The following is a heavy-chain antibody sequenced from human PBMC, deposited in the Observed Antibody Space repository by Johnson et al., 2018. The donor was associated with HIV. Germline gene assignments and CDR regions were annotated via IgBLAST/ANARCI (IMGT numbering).Heavy chain of an antibody. J-gene: IGHJ3*02. D-gene: IGHD1-26*01. V-gene: IGHV3-15*01. CDR1: GFTFTNAW. CDR2: IKSKTDGGTT. CDR3: ARERGSGSYYSAFDI. Sequence: VQLVESGGGLVKPGGSLRLSCAASGFTFTNAWMSWVRQAPGKGLEWVGHIKSKTDGGTTDYAAPVKGRFTISRDDSKNTLYLQLNSLRAEDTAVYSFARERGSGSYYSAFDIWGQVTMVTVSS.